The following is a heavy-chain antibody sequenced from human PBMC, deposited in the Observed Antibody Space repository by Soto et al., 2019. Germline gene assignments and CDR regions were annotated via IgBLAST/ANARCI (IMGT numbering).Heavy chain of an antibody. Sequence: PGGSLRLSCAGSGVTLSDHYIDWVRQAPGKGLEWVAVISYDGSNKYYADSVKGRFTISRDNSKNTLYLQMNSLRAEDTAVYYCAKDTVEMATIGVDYWGQGXLVTVYS. CDR1: GVTLSDHY. D-gene: IGHD5-12*01. J-gene: IGHJ4*02. V-gene: IGHV3-30*18. CDR3: AKDTVEMATIGVDY. CDR2: ISYDGSNK.